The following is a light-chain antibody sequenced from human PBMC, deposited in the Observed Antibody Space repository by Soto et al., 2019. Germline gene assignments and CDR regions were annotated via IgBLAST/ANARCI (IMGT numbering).Light chain of an antibody. CDR2: EVS. V-gene: IGLV2-14*01. CDR1: SSDVGGYNY. Sequence: QSALTQPASVSGSPGQSITISCTGTSSDVGGYNYVSWYQQHPGKAPKLMIYEVSNRPSGVSNRFSGSKSGNTASLTISRLQAEDEADYYCSSYTISSKVFGTGTQLTVL. CDR3: SSYTISSKV. J-gene: IGLJ1*01.